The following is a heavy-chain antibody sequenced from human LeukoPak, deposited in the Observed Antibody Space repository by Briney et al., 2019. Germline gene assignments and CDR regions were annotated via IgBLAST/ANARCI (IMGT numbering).Heavy chain of an antibody. Sequence: EASVKVSCKASGYTFTSYGISWVRQAPGQGLEWMGWISAYNGNTNYAQKLQGRVTMTTDTSTSTAYMELRSLRSDDTAVYYCARDLELDSSGYYLQEFDYWGQGTLVTVSS. CDR2: ISAYNGNT. V-gene: IGHV1-18*01. J-gene: IGHJ4*02. D-gene: IGHD3-22*01. CDR3: ARDLELDSSGYYLQEFDY. CDR1: GYTFTSYG.